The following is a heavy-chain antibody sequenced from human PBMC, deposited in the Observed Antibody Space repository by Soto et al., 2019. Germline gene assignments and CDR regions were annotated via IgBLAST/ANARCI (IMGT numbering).Heavy chain of an antibody. J-gene: IGHJ4*02. CDR2: ISGSGSTI. CDR3: AKVFYYYDSSGYYYFDY. Sequence: LRLSCAASGFTFSSYAVSWVRQAPGKGPEWISSISGSGSTIYYADSVKGRFTISRDNSKNTLYLQMSNLRAEDTAVYYCAKVFYYYDSSGYYYFDYWGQGTLVTVSS. CDR1: GFTFSSYA. D-gene: IGHD3-22*01. V-gene: IGHV3-23*01.